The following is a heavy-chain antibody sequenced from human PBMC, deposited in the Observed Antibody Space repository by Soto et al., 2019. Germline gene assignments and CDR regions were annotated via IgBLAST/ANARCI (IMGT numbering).Heavy chain of an antibody. CDR2: INSNGSST. V-gene: IGHV3-74*01. Sequence: GGSLRLSCAASGFTFSNHWMHWVRQAPGKGLVWVSRINSNGSSTTYADPVKGRFTISRDKAKSTLYLQMNSLKADDTAVYYCARELGYGDNWFDPWGQGTLVTVSS. CDR3: ARELGYGDNWFDP. CDR1: GFTFSNHW. D-gene: IGHD4-17*01. J-gene: IGHJ5*02.